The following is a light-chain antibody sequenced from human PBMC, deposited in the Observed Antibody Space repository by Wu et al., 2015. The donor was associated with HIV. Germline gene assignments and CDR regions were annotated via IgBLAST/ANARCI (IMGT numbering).Light chain of an antibody. Sequence: DIQMTQSPSSLSASVGERVTITCRASQGITTSLAWYQQKPGKAPKLLLYAASRLESGVPSRFSGSGSQTNFTLTISSLQPEDFATYYCQQYYYIRWTFDQGTKVEVK. J-gene: IGKJ1*01. V-gene: IGKV1-NL1*01. CDR2: AAS. CDR1: QGITTS. CDR3: QQYYYIRWT.